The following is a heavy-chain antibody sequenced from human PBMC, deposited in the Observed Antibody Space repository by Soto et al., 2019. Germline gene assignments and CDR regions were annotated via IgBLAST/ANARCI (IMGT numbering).Heavy chain of an antibody. Sequence: SETLSLTCSVAGGSVSSDPYYWSWVRQPPGKGLQWIGYIYYTGSTNYNPSLKSRVTISVDTSKNQFSLKLSSVTAADTALYYCARSVPRGYSYAWSLDSWGQGTLVTVSS. V-gene: IGHV4-61*01. D-gene: IGHD5-18*01. J-gene: IGHJ4*02. CDR3: ARSVPRGYSYAWSLDS. CDR1: GGSVSSDPYY. CDR2: IYYTGST.